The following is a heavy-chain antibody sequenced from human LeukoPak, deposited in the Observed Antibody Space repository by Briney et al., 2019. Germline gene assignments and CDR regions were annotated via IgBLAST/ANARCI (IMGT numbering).Heavy chain of an antibody. V-gene: IGHV3-30*02. CDR2: IRYDGSNK. J-gene: IGHJ4*02. CDR1: GFTFSSYG. D-gene: IGHD2-15*01. Sequence: GGSLRLSCAASGFTFSSYGMHWVSHAPGKGLEWVAFIRYDGSNKYYADSVKGRFTISRDNSKNTLYLQMNSLRAEDTAVYYCAKQLRGYCSGGSCYFDYWGQGTLVTVSS. CDR3: AKQLRGYCSGGSCYFDY.